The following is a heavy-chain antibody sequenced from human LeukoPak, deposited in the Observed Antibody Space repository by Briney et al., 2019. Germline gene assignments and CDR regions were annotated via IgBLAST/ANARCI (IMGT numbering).Heavy chain of an antibody. Sequence: SETLSLTCAVYGGSFSGYYWSWIRQPPGKGLEWIGEINHSGSTNYNPSLKSRVTISVDTSKNQFSLKLSSVTAADTAVYYCARDSGAAAGTYYYYGMDVWGQGTTDTVSS. CDR1: GGSFSGYY. CDR3: ARDSGAAAGTYYYYGMDV. J-gene: IGHJ6*02. CDR2: INHSGST. D-gene: IGHD6-13*01. V-gene: IGHV4-34*01.